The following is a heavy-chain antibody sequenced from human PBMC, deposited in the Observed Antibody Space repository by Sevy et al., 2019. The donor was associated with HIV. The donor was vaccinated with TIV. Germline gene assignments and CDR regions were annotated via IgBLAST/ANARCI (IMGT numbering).Heavy chain of an antibody. J-gene: IGHJ4*02. CDR1: GFTFDDYA. Sequence: GGSLRLSCAASGFTFDDYAMHRVRQAPGKGLEWVSGITWNGGTVDYADSVKGRFTISRDNAKNSLYLHMNSLRTEDMALYYCAKDIRISPSGHFDYWGQGTLVTVSS. CDR2: ITWNGGTV. D-gene: IGHD2-15*01. V-gene: IGHV3-9*03. CDR3: AKDIRISPSGHFDY.